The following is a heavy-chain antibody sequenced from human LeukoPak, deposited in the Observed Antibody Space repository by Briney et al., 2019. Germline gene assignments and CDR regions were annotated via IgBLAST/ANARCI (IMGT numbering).Heavy chain of an antibody. D-gene: IGHD4-23*01. Sequence: PSETLSLTCTVSGGSISSYYWSWIRQPPGKGLEWIGYIYYSGITNYNPSLKSRVTISVDTSKNQFSLMLSSVTAADTAVYYCARDKGTVVTPVRWYFDLWGRGTLVTVSS. V-gene: IGHV4-59*01. CDR3: ARDKGTVVTPVRWYFDL. J-gene: IGHJ2*01. CDR2: IYYSGIT. CDR1: GGSISSYY.